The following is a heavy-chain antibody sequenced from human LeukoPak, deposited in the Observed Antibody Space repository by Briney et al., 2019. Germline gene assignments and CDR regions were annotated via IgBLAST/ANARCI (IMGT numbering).Heavy chain of an antibody. CDR2: IIPIFGTA. V-gene: IGHV1-69*06. Sequence: GSSVKVSCKASGGTFSSYAISWVRQAPGQGLEWMGGIIPIFGTANYAQKFQGRVTITADKSTSTAYMELSSLRSEDTAVYYCARAEYSYGYRNDAFDIWGQGTMVTVSS. CDR3: ARAEYSYGYRNDAFDI. D-gene: IGHD5-18*01. CDR1: GGTFSSYA. J-gene: IGHJ3*02.